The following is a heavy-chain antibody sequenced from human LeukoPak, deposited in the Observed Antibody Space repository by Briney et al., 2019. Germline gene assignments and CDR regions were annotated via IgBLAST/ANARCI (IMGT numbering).Heavy chain of an antibody. CDR3: ARHSIDDSGVA. CDR1: GVSISSYTYY. D-gene: IGHD3-22*01. CDR2: YYYSGST. J-gene: IGHJ5*02. Sequence: SETLSLTCSVSGVSISSYTYYWVRHPPPPGQGLMWFGSYYYSGSTYHNPSLKSRVTISVYTSKNQVSVKLTSVTAAYMAVYYCARHSIDDSGVAWGEGTLVTLSP. V-gene: IGHV4-39*01.